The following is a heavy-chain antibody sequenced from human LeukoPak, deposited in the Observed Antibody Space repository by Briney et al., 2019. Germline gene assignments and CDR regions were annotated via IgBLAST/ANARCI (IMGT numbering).Heavy chain of an antibody. CDR2: IYYSGST. V-gene: IGHV4-31*11. D-gene: IGHD6-19*01. Sequence: TSETLSLTCAVYGVSFSGFYWIWIRQHPGKGLEWIGCIYYSGSTYYNPSLKSRVTISVDTSKNQFSLKLSSVTAADTAVYYCARAYRIAVARPFDYWGQGTLVTVSS. CDR1: GVSFSGFY. J-gene: IGHJ4*02. CDR3: ARAYRIAVARPFDY.